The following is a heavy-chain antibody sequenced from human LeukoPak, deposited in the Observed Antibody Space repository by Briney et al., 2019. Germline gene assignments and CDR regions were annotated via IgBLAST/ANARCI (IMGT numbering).Heavy chain of an antibody. Sequence: PSQTLSLTCTVSGASINSGGFFWSRIRQHPGKGLEWIGHIYYSGYTYYNPSLTSRLAISLDTSKTQFSLRLSSVTAADTAFFYCARVLGVTTGHTFDIWGKGIMVTVSS. CDR1: GASINSGGFF. V-gene: IGHV4-31*03. CDR2: IYYSGYT. CDR3: ARVLGVTTGHTFDI. J-gene: IGHJ3*02. D-gene: IGHD4-17*01.